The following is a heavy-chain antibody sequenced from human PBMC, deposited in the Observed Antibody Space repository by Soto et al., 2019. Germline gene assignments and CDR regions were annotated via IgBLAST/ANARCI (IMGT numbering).Heavy chain of an antibody. V-gene: IGHV3-33*01. CDR2: IWYDGSNK. J-gene: IGHJ6*02. CDR1: GFTFSSYG. Sequence: SLRLSCAASGFTFSSYGMHWVRQAPGKGLEWVAVIWYDGSNKYYADSVKGRFTISRDNSKNTLYLQMNSLRAEDTAVYYCARYDSSGYYWPYYYYGMDVWGQGTTVTVSS. CDR3: ARYDSSGYYWPYYYYGMDV. D-gene: IGHD3-22*01.